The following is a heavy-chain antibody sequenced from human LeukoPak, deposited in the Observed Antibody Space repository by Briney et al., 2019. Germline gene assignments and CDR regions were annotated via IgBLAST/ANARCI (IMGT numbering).Heavy chain of an antibody. J-gene: IGHJ4*02. D-gene: IGHD3-10*01. CDR3: ARSELLWFGGVNSGFDY. CDR2: IYYSGST. Sequence: PSETLSLTCTVSGGSMNDYFWSWIRQPPGKGLEWIGYIYYSGSTNYNPSLKSRVIVLVDMSKKQFSLKLRSVTAADTAVYYCARSELLWFGGVNSGFDYWGQGTLVTVSS. V-gene: IGHV4-59*01. CDR1: GGSMNDYF.